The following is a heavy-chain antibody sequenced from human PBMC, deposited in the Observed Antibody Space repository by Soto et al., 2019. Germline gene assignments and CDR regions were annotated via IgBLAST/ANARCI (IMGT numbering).Heavy chain of an antibody. CDR1: GFTFSSYG. Sequence: QVQLVDSGGGVVQPGRSLRLSCAASGFTFSSYGMQWVRQSPGEGPEWVAIVANDGSNQYYAESVKGRFTLSRDNSKTTGFLEMDSLRPEDTAVYYFARSSRGSSWYPPGYLGQGTPVTVS. D-gene: IGHD6-13*01. CDR3: ARSSRGSSWYPPGY. J-gene: IGHJ4*02. CDR2: VANDGSNQ. V-gene: IGHV3-30*03.